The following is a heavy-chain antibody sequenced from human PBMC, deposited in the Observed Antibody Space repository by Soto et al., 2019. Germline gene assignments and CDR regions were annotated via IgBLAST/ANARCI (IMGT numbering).Heavy chain of an antibody. V-gene: IGHV1-2*02. CDR2: INPNSGGT. CDR1: GYTFTGYY. J-gene: IGHJ4*02. D-gene: IGHD1-20*01. CDR3: ARAYNELARLDQFKF. Sequence: ASVKVSCKASGYTFTGYYMHWVRQAPGQGLEWMGWINPNSGGTNYAQKFQGRVTMTRDTSISTAYMELSSLRADDTATYFCARAYNELARLDQFKFWGLGTLVTVSS.